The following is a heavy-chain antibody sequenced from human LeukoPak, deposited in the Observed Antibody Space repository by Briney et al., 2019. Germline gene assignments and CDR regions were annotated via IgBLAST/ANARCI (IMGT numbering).Heavy chain of an antibody. Sequence: ASVNVSCKASGYTFTSYGISWVRQAPGQGLEWMGWISAYNGNTNYAQKLQGRVTMTTDTSTSTAYTELRSLRSDDTAVYYCARWGATRRYYYGMDVWGQGKPVTASS. J-gene: IGHJ6*02. D-gene: IGHD1-26*01. CDR3: ARWGATRRYYYGMDV. CDR1: GYTFTSYG. V-gene: IGHV1-18*01. CDR2: ISAYNGNT.